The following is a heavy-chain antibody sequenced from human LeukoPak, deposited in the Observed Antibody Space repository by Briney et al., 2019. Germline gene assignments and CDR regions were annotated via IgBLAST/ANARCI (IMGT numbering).Heavy chain of an antibody. D-gene: IGHD4-17*01. Sequence: SETLSLTCNVSGGSISSYYWSWIRQPPGKGLEWIGYIYYSGSTNYNPSLKSRVTISVDTSKNQFSLKLSSVTAADTAVYYCASIDYGDYVGYFDYWGQGTLVTVSS. CDR2: IYYSGST. J-gene: IGHJ4*02. CDR3: ASIDYGDYVGYFDY. V-gene: IGHV4-59*08. CDR1: GGSISSYY.